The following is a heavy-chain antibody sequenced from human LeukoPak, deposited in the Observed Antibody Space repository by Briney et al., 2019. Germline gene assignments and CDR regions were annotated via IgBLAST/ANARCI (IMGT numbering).Heavy chain of an antibody. CDR1: GGSISSGIYY. CDR2: IYSSGNT. V-gene: IGHV4-61*02. J-gene: IGHJ5*02. D-gene: IGHD3-16*02. CDR3: GRDLNGVTDP. Sequence: SETLSLTCTVSGGSISSGIYYWSWIRQPASKGLEWIGRIYSSGNTNYNPSLKSRVTISVDTSKNQFSLKLSSVTAADTAMYYCGRDLNGVTDPWGQGTLVTVSS.